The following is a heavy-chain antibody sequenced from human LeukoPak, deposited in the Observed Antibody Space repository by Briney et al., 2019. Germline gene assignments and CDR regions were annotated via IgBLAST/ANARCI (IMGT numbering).Heavy chain of an antibody. CDR3: ATEVVAATNPYYYYYMDV. Sequence: PSETLSLTCTVSGGSISSGSYYWRWIRQPAGKGLEWIGRIYTSGSTNYNPSLKSRVTISVDTSKNQFSLKLSSVTAADTTVYYCATEVVAATNPYYYYYMDVWGKGTTVTVSS. CDR2: IYTSGST. D-gene: IGHD2-15*01. CDR1: GGSISSGSYY. J-gene: IGHJ6*03. V-gene: IGHV4-61*02.